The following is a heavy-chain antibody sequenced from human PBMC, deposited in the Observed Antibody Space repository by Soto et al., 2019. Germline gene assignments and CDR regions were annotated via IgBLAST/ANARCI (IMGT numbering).Heavy chain of an antibody. J-gene: IGHJ4*02. CDR1: GGTFSSYT. V-gene: IGHV1-69*08. Sequence: QVQLVQSGAEVKKPGSSVKVSCKASGGTFSSYTISWVRQAPGQGLEWMGRIIPILGIANYAQKFQGRVTITADKSTSTAYMELSILRSEDTAVYYYARDVCRDWYSSSCPLDYWGQGTLVTVSS. CDR2: IIPILGIA. CDR3: ARDVCRDWYSSSCPLDY. D-gene: IGHD6-13*01.